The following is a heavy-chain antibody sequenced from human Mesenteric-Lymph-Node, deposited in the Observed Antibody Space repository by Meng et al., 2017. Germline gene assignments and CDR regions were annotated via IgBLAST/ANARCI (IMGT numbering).Heavy chain of an antibody. CDR2: IYYNGHA. D-gene: IGHD3-22*01. J-gene: IGHJ4*02. CDR3: ARRGSYYDSVGYYYFDY. V-gene: IGHV4-39*01. CDR1: GGSISGSNYY. Sequence: QLQLQESGPGLVKPSETLSLTCTGSGGSISGSNYYWGWVRQPPGKGLEWIGSIYYNGHANYNPSLKSRVTISVDTSKNQFSLKLSSVTAADTAAYYCARRGSYYDSVGYYYFDYWGQGTLVTVSS.